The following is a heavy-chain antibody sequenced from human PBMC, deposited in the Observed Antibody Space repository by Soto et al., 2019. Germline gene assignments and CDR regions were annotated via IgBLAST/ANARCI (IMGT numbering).Heavy chain of an antibody. D-gene: IGHD4-17*01. CDR1: GFTFSSYG. V-gene: IGHV3-30*18. CDR3: AKDNSYGDYEGLFDY. Sequence: QVQLVESGGGVVQPGRSLRLSCAASGFTFSSYGMHWVRQAPGKGLEWVAVISYDGSNKYYADSVKGRFTISGDNSKNTLYLQMNSLRAEDTAVYYCAKDNSYGDYEGLFDYWGQGTLVTVSS. CDR2: ISYDGSNK. J-gene: IGHJ4*02.